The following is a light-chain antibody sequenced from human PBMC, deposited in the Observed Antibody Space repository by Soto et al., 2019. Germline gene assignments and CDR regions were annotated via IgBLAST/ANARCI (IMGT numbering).Light chain of an antibody. V-gene: IGLV2-14*01. J-gene: IGLJ2*01. Sequence: QSVLTQPASVSGSPGQSITISCTGTSSDVGGNKYVSWYQLHPDKAPKLMIYEVNNRPSGVSNRFSGSKSGNTASLSISGLQAEDEADYYCSSYTSGGTYGLFGGGTKLTVL. CDR1: SSDVGGNKY. CDR3: SSYTSGGTYGL. CDR2: EVN.